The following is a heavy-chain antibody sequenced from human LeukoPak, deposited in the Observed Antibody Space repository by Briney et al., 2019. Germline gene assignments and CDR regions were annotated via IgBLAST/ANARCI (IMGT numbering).Heavy chain of an antibody. V-gene: IGHV3-30*18. CDR3: AKPPDYYGSDY. D-gene: IGHD3-10*01. CDR2: ISYDGSNK. CDR1: GFTFSSYG. J-gene: IGHJ4*02. Sequence: GRSLRLSCAASGFTFSSYGMHWVRQAPGKGLEWAAVISYDGSNKYYADSVKGRFTISRDNSKNTLYLQMNSLRAEDTAVYYCAKPPDYYGSDYWGQGTLVTVSS.